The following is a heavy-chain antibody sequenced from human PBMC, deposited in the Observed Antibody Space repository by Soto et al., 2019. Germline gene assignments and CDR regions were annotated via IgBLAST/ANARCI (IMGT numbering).Heavy chain of an antibody. CDR3: VRSAPSIAAGGDDEFDI. D-gene: IGHD6-13*01. CDR1: GGTFSTFA. V-gene: IGHV1-69*12. J-gene: IGHJ3*02. CDR2: IIPMVGSA. Sequence: QVQLVQSGAEVRKPGSSVKVTCKVTGGTFSTFAMSWVRQAPGQGLEWMGGIIPMVGSAHSAQKFQGRFSITADERTSTAYMELSSLRYEDTAVYYCVRSAPSIAAGGDDEFDIWGQGTLVTVSS.